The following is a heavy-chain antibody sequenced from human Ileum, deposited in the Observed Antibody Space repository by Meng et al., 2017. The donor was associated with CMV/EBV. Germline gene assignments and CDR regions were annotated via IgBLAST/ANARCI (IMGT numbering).Heavy chain of an antibody. CDR1: GFTSSDYN. CDR2: IHSSGTYM. D-gene: IGHD4-11*01. J-gene: IGHJ4*02. Sequence: GGSLRSSCAASGFTSSDYNMNWVRQAPGKGLEWVSLIHSSGTYMFYADSVKGRFTISRDNAKNSLYLQMNSLRVEDTAVYYCVRDNDFSNYYWGQGTLVTVSS. CDR3: VRDNDFSNYY. V-gene: IGHV3-21*06.